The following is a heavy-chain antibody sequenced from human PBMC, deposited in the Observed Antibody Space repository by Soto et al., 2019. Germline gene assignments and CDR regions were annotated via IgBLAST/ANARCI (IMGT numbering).Heavy chain of an antibody. D-gene: IGHD3-22*01. J-gene: IGHJ4*02. CDR3: TRLAYETPADY. CDR2: INIEGTMT. CDR1: GFSFSSHW. Sequence: EVQLVESGGGLVQPGGSLRLSCAASGFSFSSHWMFWVRQAPGKGLVWVARINIEGTMTDYADSVNGRFTISRDNAKNTLFLQMNSLRAEDTAVYYCTRLAYETPADYWGQGTLVTVSS. V-gene: IGHV3-74*01.